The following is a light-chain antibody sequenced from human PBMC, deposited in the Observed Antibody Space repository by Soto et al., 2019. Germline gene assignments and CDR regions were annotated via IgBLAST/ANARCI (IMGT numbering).Light chain of an antibody. V-gene: IGLV2-23*01. CDR3: CSYAGSSMV. CDR1: SSDVGSYNL. J-gene: IGLJ2*01. CDR2: EGS. Sequence: QSALTQPASVSGSPGQSITISCTGTSSDVGSYNLVSWYQQHPGKAPKLMIYEGSKRPSGVSNRFSGSKSGNTASLTISGLQAEDEADYYCCSYAGSSMVFGGGTKVTGL.